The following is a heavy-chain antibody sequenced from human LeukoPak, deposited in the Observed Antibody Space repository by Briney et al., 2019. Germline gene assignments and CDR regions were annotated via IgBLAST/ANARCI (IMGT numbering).Heavy chain of an antibody. Sequence: GASVKVSCKASGGTFSSYAISWVRQAPRQGLEWMGGIIPIFGTANYAQKFQGRVTITADESTSTAYMELSSLRSEDTAVYYCALSHYYYDSSGYPRWDWFDPWGQGTLVTVSS. V-gene: IGHV1-69*13. CDR2: IIPIFGTA. CDR3: ALSHYYYDSSGYPRWDWFDP. D-gene: IGHD3-22*01. CDR1: GGTFSSYA. J-gene: IGHJ5*02.